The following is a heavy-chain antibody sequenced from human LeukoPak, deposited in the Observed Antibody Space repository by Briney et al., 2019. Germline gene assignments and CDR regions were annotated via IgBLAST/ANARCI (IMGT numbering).Heavy chain of an antibody. Sequence: ASVKVSCKASGYTFTDYYIDWVRQAPGQGLEWMGWINPNSDYTFYAQKFQGRVTLTRDTSISTVYMELTTLTSDDTALYYCAVATGDYWGQGTLVSVSA. D-gene: IGHD5-12*01. CDR3: AVATGDY. J-gene: IGHJ4*02. CDR2: INPNSDYT. V-gene: IGHV1-2*02. CDR1: GYTFTDYY.